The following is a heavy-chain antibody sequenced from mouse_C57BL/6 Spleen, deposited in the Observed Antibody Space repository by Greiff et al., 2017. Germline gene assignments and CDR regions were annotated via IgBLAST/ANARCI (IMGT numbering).Heavy chain of an antibody. V-gene: IGHV3-6*01. D-gene: IGHD2-5*01. CDR2: ISYDGSN. Sequence: EVQLQESGPGLVKPSQSLSLTCSVTGYSITSGYYWNWIRQFPGNKLEWMGYISYDGSNNYNPSLKNRISITRDTSKNQFFLKLNSVTTEDTATYYCARDRDYYSNYDWYFDVWGTGTTVTVAS. CDR1: GYSITSGYY. CDR3: ARDRDYYSNYDWYFDV. J-gene: IGHJ1*03.